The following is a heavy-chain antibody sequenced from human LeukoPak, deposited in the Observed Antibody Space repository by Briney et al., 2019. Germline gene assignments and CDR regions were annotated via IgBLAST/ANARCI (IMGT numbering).Heavy chain of an antibody. V-gene: IGHV3-9*01. CDR3: ARRGSSSPYGMDV. D-gene: IGHD6-13*01. CDR2: ISWNSGSI. Sequence: GGSLRLSCAASGFTFDDYAMHWVRQAPGKGLEWVSGISWNSGSIGYADSVKGRFTISRDNAKNSLYLQMNSLRAEDTAVYYCARRGSSSPYGMDVWGQGTTVTVSS. J-gene: IGHJ6*02. CDR1: GFTFDDYA.